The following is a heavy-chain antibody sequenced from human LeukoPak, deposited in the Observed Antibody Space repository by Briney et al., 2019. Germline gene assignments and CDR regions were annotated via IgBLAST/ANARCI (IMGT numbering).Heavy chain of an antibody. D-gene: IGHD6-19*01. V-gene: IGHV3-7*01. J-gene: IGHJ4*02. CDR1: GFTFTTYR. CDR2: IKQDGSEK. CDR3: ASSGWYRFDYFDY. Sequence: PGGSLRLSCAASGFTFTTYRMSWVRQAPGKGLEWVANIKQDGSEKHYVDSVKGRFTISRDNAKNTLYLQMNSLRAEDTAVYYCASSGWYRFDYFDYWGQGTLVTVSS.